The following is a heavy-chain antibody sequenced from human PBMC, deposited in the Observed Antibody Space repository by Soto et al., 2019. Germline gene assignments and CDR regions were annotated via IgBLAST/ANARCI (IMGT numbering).Heavy chain of an antibody. CDR1: GGSISSYY. Sequence: SETLSLTCTVSGGSISSYYWSWIRQPPGKGLEWIGYIYYSGSTNYNPSLKSRVTTSLDTSKNQFSLKLTSVTAADTDVYYCESQRVGATYSFDLWGQGTQVTVSS. J-gene: IGHJ4*02. CDR2: IYYSGST. D-gene: IGHD1-26*01. CDR3: ESQRVGATYSFDL. V-gene: IGHV4-59*01.